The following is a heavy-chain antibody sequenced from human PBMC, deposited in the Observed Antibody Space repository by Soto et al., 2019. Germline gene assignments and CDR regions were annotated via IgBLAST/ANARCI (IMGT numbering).Heavy chain of an antibody. CDR1: GGSVSSGRYQ. D-gene: IGHD3-10*01. CDR3: ARARITMVREVIKYNMDV. Sequence: SETLSLTCTVSGGSVSSGRYQWSWIRQSPGKGLEWIGYIYYSGTTNSNPSLKSRVTISVDTSKNQFSLKLSSVTAADTAIYYCARARITMVREVIKYNMDVWGQGTTVTVSS. J-gene: IGHJ6*02. V-gene: IGHV4-61*01. CDR2: IYYSGTT.